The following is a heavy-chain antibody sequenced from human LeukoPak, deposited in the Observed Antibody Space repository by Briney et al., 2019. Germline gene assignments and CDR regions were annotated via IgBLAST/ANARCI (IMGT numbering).Heavy chain of an antibody. CDR2: MNPNSGNT. CDR3: ARGRYYGSGSYYYYGMDV. CDR1: GYTFTSYD. V-gene: IGHV1-8*01. Sequence: ASVKVSCKASGYTFTSYDINWVRQATGQGLEWMGWMNPNSGNTGYAQKFQGRVTMTRNTSISTAYMELSSLRSEDTAVYYCARGRYYGSGSYYYYGMDVWGQGNTVTVSS. D-gene: IGHD3-10*01. J-gene: IGHJ6*02.